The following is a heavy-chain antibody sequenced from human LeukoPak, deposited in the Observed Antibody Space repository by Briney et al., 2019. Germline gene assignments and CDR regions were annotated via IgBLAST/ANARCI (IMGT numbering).Heavy chain of an antibody. CDR2: ISYDGSNK. CDR1: GFTFSSYA. J-gene: IGHJ4*02. D-gene: IGHD3-10*01. V-gene: IGHV3-30*19. Sequence: PGGSLRLSCAASGFTFSSYAMHWVRQAPGKGLDWVALISYDGSNKYYADSVKGRFTISRDNSKNTLYLQMNSLRDEDTAVYYCASRAYWRFGELSPLGYWGQGTLVTVSS. CDR3: ASRAYWRFGELSPLGY.